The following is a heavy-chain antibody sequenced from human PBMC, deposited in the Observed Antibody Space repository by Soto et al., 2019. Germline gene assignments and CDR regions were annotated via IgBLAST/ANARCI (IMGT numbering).Heavy chain of an antibody. CDR2: FIPIFGTA. J-gene: IGHJ3*02. D-gene: IGHD1-26*01. CDR1: GGTFSSYA. CDR3: ARGRRELLRDAFDI. Sequence: QVPLVQSGAEVKKPGSSVQVSCKASGGTFSSYAISWVRQAPGQGLEWMGGFIPIFGTANYAQKFQGRVTITADESTSTANMELRSLSSEDTAGYYGARGRRELLRDAFDIWGQGTMVTVSS. V-gene: IGHV1-69*01.